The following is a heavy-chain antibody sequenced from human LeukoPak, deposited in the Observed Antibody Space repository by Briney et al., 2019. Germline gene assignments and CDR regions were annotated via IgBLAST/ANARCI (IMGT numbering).Heavy chain of an antibody. D-gene: IGHD6-6*01. V-gene: IGHV3-7*01. J-gene: IGHJ4*02. Sequence: GGSLRLSCAASGFTFSSYAMHWVRQAPGKGLEWVANIKQDGSEKYYVDSVKGRFTISRDNAKNSLYLQMNSLRAEDTAVYYCATASSDYWGQGTLVTVSS. CDR3: ATASSDY. CDR1: GFTFSSYA. CDR2: IKQDGSEK.